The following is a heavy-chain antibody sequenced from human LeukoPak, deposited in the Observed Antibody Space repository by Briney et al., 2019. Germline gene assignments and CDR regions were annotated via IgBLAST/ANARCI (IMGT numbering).Heavy chain of an antibody. CDR1: VYTFTVYY. Sequence: ASVKVSCKASVYTFTVYYMHWVRQAPGQGLEWMGWINPNSGGTNYAQKFQGRVTMTRDTSISTAYMELSRLRSDDTAVYYCARSIAAAVMSFEYWGQGTLVTVSS. CDR3: ARSIAAAVMSFEY. CDR2: INPNSGGT. V-gene: IGHV1-2*02. D-gene: IGHD6-13*01. J-gene: IGHJ4*02.